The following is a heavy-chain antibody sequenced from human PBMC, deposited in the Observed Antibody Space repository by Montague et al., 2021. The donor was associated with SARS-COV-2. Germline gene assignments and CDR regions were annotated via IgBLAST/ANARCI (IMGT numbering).Heavy chain of an antibody. CDR2: ISYSGST. J-gene: IGHJ6*02. V-gene: IGHV4-39*07. CDR3: GLGRGFAVGNLYYCAYGLDV. D-gene: IGHD1-26*01. Sequence: SETLSLTCTVSGGSISSSSYYWGWLRQPPGKRLEWIGTISYSGSTYYNPSLKSRVIISADTSKNQFSLNLSSVTAADTAVYFCGLGRGFAVGNLYYCAYGLDVWGQGTTVTVSS. CDR1: GGSISSSSYY.